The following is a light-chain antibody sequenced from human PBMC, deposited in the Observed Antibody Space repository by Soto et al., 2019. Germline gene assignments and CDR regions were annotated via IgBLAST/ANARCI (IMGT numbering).Light chain of an antibody. CDR2: GAS. CDR1: QSVSRSS. V-gene: IGKV3-20*01. CDR3: QQNGSFPWT. Sequence: EIVMTQSPGTLSLSPGERATLSCRASQSVSRSSLAWYQQRPGQAPRLLIYGASSRATGIPDRFSGSGSGTDFTLTISRLEPEDFAVYYCQQNGSFPWTFGQGTK. J-gene: IGKJ1*01.